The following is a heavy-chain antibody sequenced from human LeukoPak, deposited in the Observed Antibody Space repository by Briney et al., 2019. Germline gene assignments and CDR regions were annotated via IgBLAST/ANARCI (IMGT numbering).Heavy chain of an antibody. CDR1: GFTFSSYW. V-gene: IGHV3-74*01. D-gene: IGHD5-24*01. CDR3: ARCGTPNNYHYYGLDV. CDR2: INTDGTST. Sequence: GGSLRLSCAASGFTFSSYWMYWVRQAPGKGLVCVSRINTDGTSTTYADSVKGRFTISRDNAKNTLYLQMTSLRAEDTAVYYCARCGTPNNYHYYGLDVWGQGTTVTVSS. J-gene: IGHJ6*02.